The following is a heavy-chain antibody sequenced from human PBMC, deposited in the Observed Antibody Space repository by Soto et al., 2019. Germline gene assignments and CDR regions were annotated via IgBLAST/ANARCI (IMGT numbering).Heavy chain of an antibody. CDR2: ISYDGGNT. J-gene: IGHJ6*02. CDR3: ARDPRPSGYDRHMDV. CDR1: GFMFSSYA. Sequence: QEKLVESGRGVVQPGGSLRLSCEASGFMFSSYALHWVRQAPGKGLEWLAIISYDGGNTYYADSVKGRFTISRDGSRYTVYLEMDSLRPEDTGVYYCARDPRPSGYDRHMDVCGQGTTVTVS. V-gene: IGHV3-30*17. D-gene: IGHD5-12*01.